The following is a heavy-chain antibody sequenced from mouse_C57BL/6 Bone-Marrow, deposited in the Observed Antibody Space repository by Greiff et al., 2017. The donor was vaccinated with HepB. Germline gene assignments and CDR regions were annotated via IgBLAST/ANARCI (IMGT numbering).Heavy chain of an antibody. CDR1: GFTFSSYG. V-gene: IGHV5-6*01. D-gene: IGHD1-1*01. Sequence: EVKLVESGGDLVKPGGSLKLSCAASGFTFSSYGMSWVRQTPDKRLEWVATISSGGSYTYYPDSVKGRFTISRDNAKNTLYLQMSSLKSEDTAMYYCARHDYYGSRGWYFDVWGTGTTVTVSS. CDR2: ISSGGSYT. J-gene: IGHJ1*03. CDR3: ARHDYYGSRGWYFDV.